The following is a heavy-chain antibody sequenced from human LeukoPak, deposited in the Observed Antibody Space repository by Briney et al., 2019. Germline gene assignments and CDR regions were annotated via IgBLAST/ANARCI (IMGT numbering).Heavy chain of an antibody. CDR1: GFTFSSYC. Sequence: PGRSLRLSCAASGFTFSSYCMHWVRQAPGKGLEWVAVISYDGSNTYYVDSVKGRFTISRDNSKNTLYLQMNSLRGEDTAIYYCAKDPSSGWYEAQFDYWGQGTLVTVSS. J-gene: IGHJ4*02. CDR2: ISYDGSNT. CDR3: AKDPSSGWYEAQFDY. D-gene: IGHD6-19*01. V-gene: IGHV3-30*18.